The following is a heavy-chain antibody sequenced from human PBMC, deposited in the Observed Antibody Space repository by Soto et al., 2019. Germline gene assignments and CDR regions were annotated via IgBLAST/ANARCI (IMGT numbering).Heavy chain of an antibody. CDR1: GGTFSTAA. CDR3: ARDQDRPQLGGNYYYIMDV. J-gene: IGHJ6*02. Sequence: QVQVEQSGAEVKKPGSSVKVSCKASGGTFSTAAISWVRQAPGQGLEWMGGIMPIFRTADYAQKFQGRVTITAHESTSTAYLELRSLSSEDTAIYYCARDQDRPQLGGNYYYIMDVWGQGTTVTVSS. CDR2: IMPIFRTA. D-gene: IGHD3-3*02. V-gene: IGHV1-69*12.